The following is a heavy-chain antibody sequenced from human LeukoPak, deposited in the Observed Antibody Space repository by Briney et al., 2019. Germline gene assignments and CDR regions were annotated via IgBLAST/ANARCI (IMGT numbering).Heavy chain of an antibody. D-gene: IGHD2-15*01. CDR2: ISGSGGST. Sequence: ETLSLTCTVSGGSINSYYWSWVRQAPGKGLEWVSAISGSGGSTYYADSVKGRFTISRDNSKNTLYLQMNSLRAEDTAVYYCAKKGHCSGGSCYSVLDYFDYWGQGTLVTVSS. CDR3: AKKGHCSGGSCYSVLDYFDY. J-gene: IGHJ4*02. V-gene: IGHV3-23*01. CDR1: GGSINSYY.